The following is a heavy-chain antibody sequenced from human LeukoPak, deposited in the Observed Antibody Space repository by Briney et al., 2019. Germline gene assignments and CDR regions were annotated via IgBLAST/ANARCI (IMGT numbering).Heavy chain of an antibody. CDR2: ISSSSSTI. CDR3: ARLGGPGRDYYYGMDV. V-gene: IGHV3-48*04. CDR1: GFTFSSYS. Sequence: QAGGSLRLSCAASGFTFSSYSMNWVRQAPGKGLEWVSYISSSSSTIYYADSVKGRFTISRDNAKNSLYLQMNSLRAEDTAVYYCARLGGPGRDYYYGMDVWGQGTTVTVSS. J-gene: IGHJ6*02. D-gene: IGHD2-15*01.